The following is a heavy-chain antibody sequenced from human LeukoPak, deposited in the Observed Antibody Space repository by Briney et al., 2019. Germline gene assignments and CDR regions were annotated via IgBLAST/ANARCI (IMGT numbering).Heavy chain of an antibody. CDR3: AREAAAGQGYFDY. D-gene: IGHD6-13*01. J-gene: IGHJ4*02. CDR1: GFTFSSYA. CDR2: ISYDGSNK. Sequence: GGSLRLSCAASGFTFSSYAMHWVRQAPGKGLEWVAVISYDGSNKYYADSVKGRSTISRDNSKNTLYLQMNSLRAEDTAVYYCAREAAAGQGYFDYWGQGTLVTVSS. V-gene: IGHV3-30-3*01.